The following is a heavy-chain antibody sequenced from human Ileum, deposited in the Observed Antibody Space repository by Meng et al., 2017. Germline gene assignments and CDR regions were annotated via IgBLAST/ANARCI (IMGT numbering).Heavy chain of an antibody. D-gene: IGHD3-10*02. Sequence: GESLKISCAASGFTFNNYAMTWVRQAPGQGLEWVSVIGAGGSPTYYADSVKGRFTISRDNSKNTLYLQMNSLRAEDTAVYYCAKYVHPSIRLFDPWGQGTVVTVSS. CDR1: GFTFNNYA. J-gene: IGHJ5*02. CDR2: IGAGGSPT. V-gene: IGHV3-23*01. CDR3: AKYVHPSIRLFDP.